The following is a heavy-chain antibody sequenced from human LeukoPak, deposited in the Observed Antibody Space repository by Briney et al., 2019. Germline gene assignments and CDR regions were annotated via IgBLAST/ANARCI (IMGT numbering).Heavy chain of an antibody. CDR3: ARENIEYSYGETTDDY. Sequence: AGGSLRLSCAASGFTFSSYAMHWVRQAPGKGLEWVAVISYDGSNKYYADSVKGRFTISRDNSKNTLYLQMNSLRAEDTAVYYCARENIEYSYGETTDDYWGQGTLVTVSS. CDR2: ISYDGSNK. J-gene: IGHJ4*02. D-gene: IGHD5-18*01. V-gene: IGHV3-30-3*01. CDR1: GFTFSSYA.